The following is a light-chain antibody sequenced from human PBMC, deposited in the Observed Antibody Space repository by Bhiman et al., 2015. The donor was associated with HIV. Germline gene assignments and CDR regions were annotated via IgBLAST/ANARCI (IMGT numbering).Light chain of an antibody. CDR2: YDS. CDR1: NIGSKS. Sequence: SYELTQPPSVSVAPGKTARITCGGNNIGSKSVHWYQQKPGQAPVLVIYYDSDRPSGIPERFSGSNSGNTATLTISRVEAGDEADYYCQVWDSSSWWVFGGGTKLTVL. CDR3: QVWDSSSWWV. V-gene: IGLV3-21*04. J-gene: IGLJ3*02.